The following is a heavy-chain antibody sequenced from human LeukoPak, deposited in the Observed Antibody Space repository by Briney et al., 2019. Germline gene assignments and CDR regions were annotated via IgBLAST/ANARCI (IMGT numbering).Heavy chain of an antibody. V-gene: IGHV3-23*01. CDR2: ISGSGGST. J-gene: IGHJ5*02. Sequence: ETLSLTCAVYGGSFSGYYWSWIRQPPGKGLEWVSAISGSGGSTYYADSVKGRFTISRDNSKNTLYLQMNSLRAEDTAVYYCAKEEGSSTSSWGQGTLVTVSS. D-gene: IGHD2-2*01. CDR1: GGSFSGYY. CDR3: AKEEGSSTSS.